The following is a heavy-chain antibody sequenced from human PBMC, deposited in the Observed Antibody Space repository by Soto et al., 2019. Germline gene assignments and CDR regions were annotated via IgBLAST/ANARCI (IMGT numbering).Heavy chain of an antibody. Sequence: GGSLRLSCAASVFTFSNFEMNLIRQAPGKGLEWISYINHDGSTIYYADSAMGRFALSRDNSKNSLYLRMNSLRAEDTAVYYCARVSRIFGVVFGMEVWGQGTPVTVSS. CDR1: VFTFSNFE. V-gene: IGHV3-48*03. CDR3: ARVSRIFGVVFGMEV. D-gene: IGHD3-3*02. CDR2: INHDGSTI. J-gene: IGHJ6*02.